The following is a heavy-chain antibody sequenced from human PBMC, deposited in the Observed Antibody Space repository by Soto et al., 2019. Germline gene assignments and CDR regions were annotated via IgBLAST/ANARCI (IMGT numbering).Heavy chain of an antibody. V-gene: IGHV3-30-3*01. J-gene: IGHJ6*02. D-gene: IGHD3-16*01. CDR1: GFTFSSYA. CDR2: ISYDGSNK. Sequence: GGSLRLSCAASGFTFSSYAMHWVRQAPGKGLEWVAVISYDGSNKYYADSVKGRFTISRDNSKNTLYLQMNSLRAEDTAVYYCARDQAFGGAMSYPQTAYYYYGMDVWGQGTTVTVSS. CDR3: ARDQAFGGAMSYPQTAYYYYGMDV.